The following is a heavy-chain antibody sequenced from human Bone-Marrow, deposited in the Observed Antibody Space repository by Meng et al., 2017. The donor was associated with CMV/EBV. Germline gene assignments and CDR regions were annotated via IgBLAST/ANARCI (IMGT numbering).Heavy chain of an antibody. CDR2: ISAYNGNT. D-gene: IGHD2-15*01. Sequence: VPLGQSGAEGKKPGPSVKISCKASGYTFTSYGTSWVRQAPGQGLEWMGWISAYNGNTNYAQKLQGRVTMTTDTSTSTAYMELRSLRSDDTAVYYCARVTVLGVVVAAGWFDPWGQGTLVTVSS. J-gene: IGHJ5*02. CDR1: GYTFTSYG. CDR3: ARVTVLGVVVAAGWFDP. V-gene: IGHV1-18*01.